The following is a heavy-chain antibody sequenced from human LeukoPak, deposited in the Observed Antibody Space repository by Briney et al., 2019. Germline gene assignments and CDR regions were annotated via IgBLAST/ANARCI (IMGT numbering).Heavy chain of an antibody. CDR1: GGSISSGGYS. J-gene: IGHJ1*01. CDR2: IYYSGST. Sequence: SETLSLTCAVSGGSISSGGYSWSWIRQPPGKGLEWIGSIYYSGSTNYNPSLKSRVTISVDTSRNQFSLKLSSVTAADTAVYYCARGSVYTSSWHPYWGQGTLVTVSS. V-gene: IGHV4-61*08. CDR3: ARGSVYTSSWHPY. D-gene: IGHD6-13*01.